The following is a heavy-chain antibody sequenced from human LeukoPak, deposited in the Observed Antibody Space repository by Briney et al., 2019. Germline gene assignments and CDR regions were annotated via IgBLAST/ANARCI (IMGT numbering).Heavy chain of an antibody. V-gene: IGHV1-8*01. CDR1: GYTFTSYD. CDR3: AMNVDIVATIKGGGFDYYYGMDV. Sequence: ASVKVSCKASGYTFTSYDINRVRQATGQGLEWMGWMNPNSGNTGYAQKFQGRVTMTRNTSISTAYMELSSLRSEDTAVYYCAMNVDIVATIKGGGFDYYYGMDVWGQGTTVTVSS. J-gene: IGHJ6*02. D-gene: IGHD5-12*01. CDR2: MNPNSGNT.